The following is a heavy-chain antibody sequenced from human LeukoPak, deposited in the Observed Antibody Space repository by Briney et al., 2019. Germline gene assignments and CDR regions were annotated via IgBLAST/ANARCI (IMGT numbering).Heavy chain of an antibody. J-gene: IGHJ4*02. CDR1: GYTFTSYA. V-gene: IGHV1-3*01. CDR2: INAGNGNT. D-gene: IGHD2-2*01. CDR3: ARDGWPGQLLSVVYFGC. Sequence: ASVKVSSKASGYTFTSYAMHWVRQAPGQRLEWMGWINAGNGNTKYSQKFQGRVTITRDTSASTAYMELSSLRSEDMAVYYCARDGWPGQLLSVVYFGCWGQGTLVTVSS.